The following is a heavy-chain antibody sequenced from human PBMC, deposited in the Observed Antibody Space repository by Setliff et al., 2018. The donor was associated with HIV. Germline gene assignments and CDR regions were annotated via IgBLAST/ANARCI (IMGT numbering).Heavy chain of an antibody. CDR1: GYRFTDFY. J-gene: IGHJ4*02. CDR3: ARRAEDLAINPPSFDYYFDY. V-gene: IGHV1-2*02. CDR2: INPKSGAT. Sequence: GASVKVSCKTSGYRFTDFYVNWVRQAPGQGLEWMGWINPKSGATKNAQKFQGRVTMTRDTSISTVYMELSSLRSDDTALYFCARRAEDLAINPPSFDYYFDYWGQGTPVTVSS. D-gene: IGHD3-9*01.